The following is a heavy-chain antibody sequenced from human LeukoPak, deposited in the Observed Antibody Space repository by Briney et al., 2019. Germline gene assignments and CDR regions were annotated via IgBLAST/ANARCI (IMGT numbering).Heavy chain of an antibody. CDR2: VYYSGTT. CDR3: ARGTLYRGWSYYLDF. D-gene: IGHD6-19*01. CDR1: GDSISLSFYY. V-gene: IGHV4-39*07. J-gene: IGHJ4*02. Sequence: PSETLSLTCSVAGDSISLSFYYWGWIRQPPGKALEWIGSVYYSGTTSYNPSLKSRVTISVDMSKNHFSLRLRSVTAADTAMYYCARGTLYRGWSYYLDFWGQGSQVTVSS.